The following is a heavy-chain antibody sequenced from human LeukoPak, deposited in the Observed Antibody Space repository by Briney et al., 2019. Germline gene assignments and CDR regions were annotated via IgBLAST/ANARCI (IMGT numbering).Heavy chain of an antibody. CDR2: IYHTENT. CDR3: VRGYCSGGSCYGMDV. CDR1: GGSISSSNW. V-gene: IGHV4-4*02. J-gene: IGHJ6*02. D-gene: IGHD2-15*01. Sequence: SGTLSLTCAVSGGSISSSNWWSWVRQPPGKGLEWIGEIYHTENTNYNPSLKSRVTISVDKSKNQFSLKVNSVTAADTAVYYCVRGYCSGGSCYGMDVWGQGTTVTASS.